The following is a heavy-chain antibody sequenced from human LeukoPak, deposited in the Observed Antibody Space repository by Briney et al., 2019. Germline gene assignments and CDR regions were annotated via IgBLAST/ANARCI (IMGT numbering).Heavy chain of an antibody. D-gene: IGHD1-1*01. Sequence: GGSLRLSCAASGFTFSSYSMNWVRQAPGKGLEWVSSISSSSSYIYYADSVKGRFTISRDDAKNSLYLQMNSLGADDTAVYYCARDLGSSIMERGGFAIDPWGQGTLVTVSS. CDR1: GFTFSSYS. CDR2: ISSSSSYI. CDR3: ARDLGSSIMERGGFAIDP. V-gene: IGHV3-21*04. J-gene: IGHJ5*02.